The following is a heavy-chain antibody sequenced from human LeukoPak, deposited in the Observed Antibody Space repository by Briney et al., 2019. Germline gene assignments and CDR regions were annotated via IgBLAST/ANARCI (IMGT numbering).Heavy chain of an antibody. CDR3: ARRHHGGSSYWFDP. CDR1: GYSFTSYW. CDR2: IYPGDSDT. D-gene: IGHD2-2*01. Sequence: GESLKISCKTSGYSFTSYWIAWVRQMAWKGLEWMGIIYPGDSDTRYSPSFQGQVTISADKSISTAYLQWSSLKASDTGMYYCARRHHGGSSYWFDPWGRGTLVTVSS. J-gene: IGHJ5*02. V-gene: IGHV5-51*01.